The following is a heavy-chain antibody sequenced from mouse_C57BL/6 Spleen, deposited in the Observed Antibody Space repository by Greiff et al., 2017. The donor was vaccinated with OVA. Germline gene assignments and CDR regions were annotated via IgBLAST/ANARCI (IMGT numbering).Heavy chain of an antibody. D-gene: IGHD2-12*01. J-gene: IGHJ4*01. CDR1: GFSLTSYG. Sequence: VHLVESGPGLVAPSQSLSITCTVSGFSLTSYGVHWVRQPPGKGLEWLVVIWSDGSTTYNSALKSRLSISKDNSKSQVFLKMNSLQTDDTAMYYCARHNPYSYYYAMDYWGQGTSVTVSS. CDR3: ARHNPYSYYYAMDY. V-gene: IGHV2-6-1*01. CDR2: IWSDGST.